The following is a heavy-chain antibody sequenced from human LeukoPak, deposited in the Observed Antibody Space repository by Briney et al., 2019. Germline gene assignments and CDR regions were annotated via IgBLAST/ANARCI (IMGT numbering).Heavy chain of an antibody. CDR2: IKQDGNEK. J-gene: IGHJ4*02. CDR3: ARDGAFRIYDY. Sequence: GGSLRLSCAASGFTFSSYWMTWVRQAPGKGLEWVASIKQDGNEKYYVDSVKGRFTISRDNARNSLYLQMSSLRADDTAVYYCARDGAFRIYDYWGQGTLVTVSS. V-gene: IGHV3-7*01. D-gene: IGHD3-3*02. CDR1: GFTFSSYW.